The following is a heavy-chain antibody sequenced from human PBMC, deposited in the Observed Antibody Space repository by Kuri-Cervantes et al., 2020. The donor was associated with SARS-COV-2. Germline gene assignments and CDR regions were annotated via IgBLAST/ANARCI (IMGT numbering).Heavy chain of an antibody. Sequence: GESLKISCAASGFTFSSYSMNWVRQAPGKGLEWVSSISSSSSYIYYADSVKGRFTISRDNSKNSLYLQMNSLRAEDTALYYCAKDINPIGGWLFDYWGQGTLVTVSS. J-gene: IGHJ4*02. V-gene: IGHV3-21*04. CDR2: ISSSSSYI. CDR3: AKDINPIGGWLFDY. CDR1: GFTFSSYS. D-gene: IGHD5-24*01.